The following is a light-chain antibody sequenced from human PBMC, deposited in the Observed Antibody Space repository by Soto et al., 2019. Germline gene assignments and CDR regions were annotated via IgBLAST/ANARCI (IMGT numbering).Light chain of an antibody. CDR1: ERVSGSY. CDR3: QQYGTSPPWT. V-gene: IGKV3-20*01. J-gene: IGKJ1*01. Sequence: EIVLTQSPGTLSLSPGASATLSCRASERVSGSYLAWFQQRPGQAPRLLIYAASGRPTGIPDRFSGSGSGTDFTLTISRLEPEDFAVYYCQQYGTSPPWTCGQGTRVEIK. CDR2: AAS.